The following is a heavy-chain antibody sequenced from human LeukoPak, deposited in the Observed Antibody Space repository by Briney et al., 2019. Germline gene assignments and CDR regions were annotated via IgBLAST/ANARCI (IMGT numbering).Heavy chain of an antibody. D-gene: IGHD6-6*01. V-gene: IGHV4-39*07. CDR2: IFYDGTT. J-gene: IGHJ4*02. Sequence: SETLSLTCTVSGGSISSSSYYWGWIRQPPGKGPEWIGWIFYDGTTNYSPSLKSRVTISLDTSKKQFSLNLTSVTAADTAVYYCARGGTSSRYFDCWGQGTLVTVSS. CDR3: ARGGTSSRYFDC. CDR1: GGSISSSSYY.